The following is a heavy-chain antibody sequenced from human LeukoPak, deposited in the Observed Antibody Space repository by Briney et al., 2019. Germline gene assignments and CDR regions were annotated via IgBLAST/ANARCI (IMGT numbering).Heavy chain of an antibody. CDR2: IYSGGST. D-gene: IGHD3-22*01. J-gene: IGHJ4*02. CDR1: GFTVSSNY. V-gene: IGHV3-53*01. CDR3: ATGDYDSSGYYYY. Sequence: GGSLRLSCAASGFTVSSNYMSWVRQAPGKGLEWVSVIYSGGSTYYAASLKGGFTISSDNNKNTLYLLMNSIRADDTTVYYCATGDYDSSGYYYYWGQGTLVTVSS.